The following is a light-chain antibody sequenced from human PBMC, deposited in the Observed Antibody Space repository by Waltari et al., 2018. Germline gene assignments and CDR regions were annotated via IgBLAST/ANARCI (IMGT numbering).Light chain of an antibody. J-gene: IGKJ3*01. V-gene: IGKV3-11*01. CDR3: PQRSNWPSGT. CDR2: ESS. Sequence: EIVLTQSPATLSLSPGERATLSCRASQSVSSYLAWYQQKPGQAPRLLIYESSNRATGIPARFSGSRSGTDFTLTISSLEPEDFAVYYRPQRSNWPSGTFGPGTKVDIK. CDR1: QSVSSY.